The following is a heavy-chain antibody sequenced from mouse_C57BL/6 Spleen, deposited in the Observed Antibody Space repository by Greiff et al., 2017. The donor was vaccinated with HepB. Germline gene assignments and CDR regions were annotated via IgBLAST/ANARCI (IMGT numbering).Heavy chain of an antibody. J-gene: IGHJ3*01. D-gene: IGHD2-3*01. CDR1: GFTFSDYY. V-gene: IGHV5-16*01. Sequence: EVKLMESEGGLVQPGSSMKLSCTASGFTFSDYYMAWVRQVPEKGLEWVANINYDGSSTYYLDSLKSRFIISRDNAKNILYLQMSSLKSEDTATYYCASIYDGYPFAYWGQGTLVTVSA. CDR2: INYDGSST. CDR3: ASIYDGYPFAY.